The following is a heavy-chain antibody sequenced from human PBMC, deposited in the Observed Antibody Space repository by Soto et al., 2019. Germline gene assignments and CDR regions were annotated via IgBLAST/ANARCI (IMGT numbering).Heavy chain of an antibody. D-gene: IGHD1-26*01. CDR1: GGSVSSGSYY. CDR2: IYYSGST. J-gene: IGHJ4*02. Sequence: SETLSLTCTVSGGSVSSGSYYWSWIRQPPGKGLEWIGYIYYSGSTNYNPSLKSRVTISVDTSKNQFSLKLSSVTAADTAVYYCARDRVGATSGVDYWGQGTLVTVSS. V-gene: IGHV4-61*01. CDR3: ARDRVGATSGVDY.